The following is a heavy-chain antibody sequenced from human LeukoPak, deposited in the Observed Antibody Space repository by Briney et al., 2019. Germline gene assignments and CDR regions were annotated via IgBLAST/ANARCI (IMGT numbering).Heavy chain of an antibody. D-gene: IGHD3-3*01. Sequence: GGSLRLSCAASGFTFSNFWMHWVRQAPGKGLVWVSRIDSDGSSTSYADSVKGRFTISRDNAKNTLYLQMNSLRAEDTAVYYCASGQFWSGYYYDYWGQGTLVTVSS. J-gene: IGHJ4*02. CDR1: GFTFSNFW. CDR2: IDSDGSST. CDR3: ASGQFWSGYYYDY. V-gene: IGHV3-74*01.